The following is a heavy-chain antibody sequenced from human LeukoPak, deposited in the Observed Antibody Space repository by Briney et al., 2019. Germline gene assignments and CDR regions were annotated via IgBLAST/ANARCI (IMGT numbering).Heavy chain of an antibody. D-gene: IGHD6-13*01. V-gene: IGHV1-24*01. CDR2: FDPEDGET. CDR3: ATQAAAGLYNWFDP. J-gene: IGHJ5*02. Sequence: ASVKVSCKVSGNTLTELSMHWVRQAPGKGLEWMGGFDPEDGETIYAQKFQGRVTMTEDTSTDTAYMELSSLRSEDTAVYYCATQAAAGLYNWFDPWGQGTLVTVSS. CDR1: GNTLTELS.